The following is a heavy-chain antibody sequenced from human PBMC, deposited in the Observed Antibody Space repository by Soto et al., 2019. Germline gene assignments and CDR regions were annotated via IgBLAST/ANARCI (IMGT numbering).Heavy chain of an antibody. V-gene: IGHV3-30*18. D-gene: IGHD3-10*01. CDR1: GFTFSSYG. CDR2: ISYDGSNK. CDR3: AKDRGKRNFDY. J-gene: IGHJ4*02. Sequence: GGSLRLSCAASGFTFSSYGMHWVRQAPGKGLEWVAVISYDGSNKYYADSVKGRFTISRDNSKNTLYLQMNSLRAEDTAVYYCAKDRGKRNFDYWGQGTLVTVSS.